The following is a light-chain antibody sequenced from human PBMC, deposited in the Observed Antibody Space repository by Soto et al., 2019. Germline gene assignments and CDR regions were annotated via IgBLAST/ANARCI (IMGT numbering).Light chain of an antibody. CDR2: GAS. CDR3: QQYNNWPPLT. Sequence: EIVMTQSPATLSVSPGERATLSCRASQSVSSNLAWYQQKPGQAPRLLIYGASTRATGIPARFSGSGSGTEFILTISIMQSEDFAFYYGQQYNNWPPLTFGGGTKVEIK. J-gene: IGKJ4*01. V-gene: IGKV3-15*01. CDR1: QSVSSN.